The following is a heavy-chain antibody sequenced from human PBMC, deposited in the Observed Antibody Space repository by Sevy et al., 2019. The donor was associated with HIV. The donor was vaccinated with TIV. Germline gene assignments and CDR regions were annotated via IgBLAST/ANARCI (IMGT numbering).Heavy chain of an antibody. CDR2: FDPGSGAT. V-gene: IGHV1-24*01. J-gene: IGHJ5*02. D-gene: IGHD2-15*01. CDR3: ATVGLRYFSGASAYQGDWFDP. Sequence: ASVKVSCKVSGYTLTELSMHWVRQAPRKGLERMGGFDPGSGATVYAQKFQGRVIMSEDTSTDTGYMELSSLRSEDTAVYYCATVGLRYFSGASAYQGDWFDPWGQGTLVTVSS. CDR1: GYTLTELS.